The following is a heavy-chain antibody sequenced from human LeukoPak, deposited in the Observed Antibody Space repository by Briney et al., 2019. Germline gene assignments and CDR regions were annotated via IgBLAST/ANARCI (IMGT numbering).Heavy chain of an antibody. J-gene: IGHJ4*02. D-gene: IGHD3-10*01. Sequence: SQTLSLTCAVSGGSISSGGYSWSWIRQPPGKGLEWIGYIYHSGSTYYNPSLKSRVTISVDRSKNQFSLKLSSVTAADTAVYYCARGRVDYYGSGSPHRYFAYWGQGTLVTVSS. CDR1: GGSISSGGYS. CDR3: ARGRVDYYGSGSPHRYFAY. V-gene: IGHV4-30-2*01. CDR2: IYHSGST.